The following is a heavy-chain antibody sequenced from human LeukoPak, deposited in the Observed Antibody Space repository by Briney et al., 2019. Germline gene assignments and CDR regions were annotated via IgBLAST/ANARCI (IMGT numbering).Heavy chain of an antibody. Sequence: SETLSLTCTVSGGSISSYYWSWIRQPPRKGLEWIGYIYYSGSTNYNPSLKSRVTISVDTSKNQFSLKLSSVTAADTAVYYCARGDYGSGPLDYWGQGTLVTVSS. D-gene: IGHD3-10*01. CDR2: IYYSGST. J-gene: IGHJ4*02. CDR3: ARGDYGSGPLDY. CDR1: GGSISSYY. V-gene: IGHV4-59*01.